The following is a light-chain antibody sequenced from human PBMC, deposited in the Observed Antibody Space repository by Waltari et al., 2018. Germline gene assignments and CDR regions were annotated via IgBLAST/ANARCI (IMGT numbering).Light chain of an antibody. CDR1: QSVSSW. CDR2: KAS. J-gene: IGKJ1*01. Sequence: DIQMTQSPSTLSASVGDRVTITCRASQSVSSWLAWYQQKPGKAPKVRIYKASTLESGFPSRFSGSGSGTEFTLTISSLQPDDVATYYCQQYITSPTFGQGTKVEIK. V-gene: IGKV1-5*03. CDR3: QQYITSPT.